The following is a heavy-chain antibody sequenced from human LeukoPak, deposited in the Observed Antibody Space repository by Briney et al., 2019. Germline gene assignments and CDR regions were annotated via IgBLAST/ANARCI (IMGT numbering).Heavy chain of an antibody. Sequence: SETLSLTCAVYGGSFSGYYWSWIRQPPGKGLEWIGEINYSGSTNYNPSLKSRVTISVDTFKNQFSLKLSSVTAADTAVYYCARYVLLWFGESPLWGQGTLVTVSS. CDR3: ARYVLLWFGESPL. CDR1: GGSFSGYY. V-gene: IGHV4-34*01. D-gene: IGHD3-10*01. CDR2: INYSGST. J-gene: IGHJ4*02.